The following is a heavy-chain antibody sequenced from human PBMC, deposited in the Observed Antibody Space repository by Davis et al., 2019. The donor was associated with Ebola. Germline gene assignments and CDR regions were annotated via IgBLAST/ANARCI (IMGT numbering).Heavy chain of an antibody. CDR1: GDSISSSNW. Sequence: MPSETLSLTCAVSGDSISSSNWWSWVRQPPGKGLEWIGEISQSGSTNYNPSLKSRVTISVDKSKNQFSLKLSSVTAADTAVYYCARLDDYSFYFDYWGQGTLVTVSS. D-gene: IGHD4-11*01. V-gene: IGHV4-4*02. J-gene: IGHJ4*02. CDR2: ISQSGST. CDR3: ARLDDYSFYFDY.